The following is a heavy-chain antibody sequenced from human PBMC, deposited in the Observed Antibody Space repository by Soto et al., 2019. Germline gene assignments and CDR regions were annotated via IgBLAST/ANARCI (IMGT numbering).Heavy chain of an antibody. J-gene: IGHJ6*02. Sequence: RGSVGLCCEASGVKFNNYGMHWVRQAPGKGLEWVAVIWFDGSKQYYADSVEGRFTISRDNSKNTLFLQMNRLRAEDTAVYYCARNIVQFDTHYNTDVSGLGHTVTVS. CDR3: ARNIVQFDTHYNTDV. D-gene: IGHD3-16*02. CDR1: GVKFNNYG. V-gene: IGHV3-33*03. CDR2: IWFDGSKQ.